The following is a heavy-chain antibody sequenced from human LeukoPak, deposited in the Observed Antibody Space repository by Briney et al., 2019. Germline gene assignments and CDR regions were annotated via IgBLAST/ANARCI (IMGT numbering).Heavy chain of an antibody. CDR1: GFTFSSYS. D-gene: IGHD1-26*01. V-gene: IGHV3-21*01. Sequence: PGGSLRLSCAASGFTFSSYSMNWVRQAPGKGLEWVSSISSSSSYIYYADSVKGRFTISRDNAKNSLYLQMNSLRAEDTAVYYCARDFRNSGSYYFDYWGQGTLVTVSS. CDR3: ARDFRNSGSYYFDY. CDR2: ISSSSSYI. J-gene: IGHJ4*02.